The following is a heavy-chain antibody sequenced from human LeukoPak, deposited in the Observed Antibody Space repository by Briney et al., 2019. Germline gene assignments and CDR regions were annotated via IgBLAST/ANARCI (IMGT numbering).Heavy chain of an antibody. D-gene: IGHD2-2*01. CDR2: IYTSGST. CDR3: ARFSKRHIVVVLAALDV. Sequence: SETLSLTCTVSGGSISSYYWSWIRQPAGKGLEWIGRIYTSGSTNYNPSLKSRVTMSVDTSKNQFSLKLSSVTAADTVVYYCARFSKRHIVVVLAALDVWGKGTTVTVSS. V-gene: IGHV4-4*07. J-gene: IGHJ6*04. CDR1: GGSISSYY.